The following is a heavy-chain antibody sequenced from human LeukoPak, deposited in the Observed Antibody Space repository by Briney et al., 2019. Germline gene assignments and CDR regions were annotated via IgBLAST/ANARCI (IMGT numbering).Heavy chain of an antibody. V-gene: IGHV4-59*01. CDR1: GGSISSYY. J-gene: IGHJ6*02. Sequence: SETLSLTCTVSGGSISSYYWNWIRQPPGKALEWLGYAYYSGSTNYNPSLKTRLAISVDTSKAQFSLTLSSVTAADTAIYYCASRSGRNYYGMDVWGQGTTVIVSS. D-gene: IGHD3-10*01. CDR3: ASRSGRNYYGMDV. CDR2: AYYSGST.